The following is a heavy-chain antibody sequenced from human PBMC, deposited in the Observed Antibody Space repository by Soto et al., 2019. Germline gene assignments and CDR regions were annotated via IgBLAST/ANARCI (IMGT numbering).Heavy chain of an antibody. D-gene: IGHD3-3*01. J-gene: IGHJ6*02. V-gene: IGHV4-34*01. Sequence: SETLSLTCAVYGGSFSGYYWTWLRQPPGKGLEWIGEINHSGSTDYNPALKSRVTMSVDTSKNQFSLRVSSVTAADTAVYYCARARFDSWSHIYYGLDVWGQGTTVTVSS. CDR2: INHSGST. CDR1: GGSFSGYY. CDR3: ARARFDSWSHIYYGLDV.